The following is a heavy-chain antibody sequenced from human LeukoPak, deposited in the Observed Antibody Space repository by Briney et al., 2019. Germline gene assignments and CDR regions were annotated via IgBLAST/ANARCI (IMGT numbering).Heavy chain of an antibody. D-gene: IGHD6-19*01. J-gene: IGHJ6*02. CDR2: IKQDGSEE. V-gene: IGHV3-7*01. CDR3: ARDPYSSGWPSYYYYGMDV. Sequence: GGSLRLSCAASGFTFSSYWMSWVRQAPGKGLEWVANIKQDGSEEYYVDSVKGRFTISRDNAKNSLYLQMNSLRAEDTAVYYCARDPYSSGWPSYYYYGMDVWGQGTTVTVSS. CDR1: GFTFSSYW.